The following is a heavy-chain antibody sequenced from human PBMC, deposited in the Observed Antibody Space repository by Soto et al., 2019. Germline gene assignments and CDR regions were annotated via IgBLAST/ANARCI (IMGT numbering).Heavy chain of an antibody. Sequence: QVQLVQSGAEVKKPGASVKVSCKASGYTFTSYGISWVRQAPGQGLEWMGWISAYNGNTNYAQKLQGRVTMTTDTSTSTAYMELRSLRSDDTAVYYCARDNYYVSSGYYYAPFDYWGQGTLVTVSS. CDR3: ARDNYYVSSGYYYAPFDY. CDR1: GYTFTSYG. D-gene: IGHD3-22*01. CDR2: ISAYNGNT. V-gene: IGHV1-18*01. J-gene: IGHJ4*02.